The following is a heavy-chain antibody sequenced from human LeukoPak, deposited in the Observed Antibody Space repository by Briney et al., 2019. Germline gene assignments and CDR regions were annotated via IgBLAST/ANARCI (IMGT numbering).Heavy chain of an antibody. V-gene: IGHV4-61*01. Sequence: SETLSLTCTVSGGSVSSGSYYWSWIRQPPGKGLEWIGYIYYSGRTNYNPSLKSRVTISVDTSKNQFSLKLSSVTAADTAVYCGAGSQAAMVYSDYWGQGTLVTVSS. CDR3: AGSQAAMVYSDY. CDR1: GGSVSSGSYY. J-gene: IGHJ4*02. CDR2: IYYSGRT. D-gene: IGHD5-18*01.